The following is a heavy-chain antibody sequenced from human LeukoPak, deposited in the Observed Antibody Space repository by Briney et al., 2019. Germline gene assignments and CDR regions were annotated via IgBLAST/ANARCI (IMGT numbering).Heavy chain of an antibody. Sequence: PSETLSLTCTVSGGSISSGGYYWSWIRQHPGNGLEWIGYIYYSGSTYYNPSLKSRVTISVDTSKNQFSLKLSSVTAADTAVYYCARDARYSSSTSCSYFDYWGQGTLVTVSS. J-gene: IGHJ4*02. CDR1: GGSISSGGYY. V-gene: IGHV4-31*03. CDR2: IYYSGST. D-gene: IGHD2-2*01. CDR3: ARDARYSSSTSCSYFDY.